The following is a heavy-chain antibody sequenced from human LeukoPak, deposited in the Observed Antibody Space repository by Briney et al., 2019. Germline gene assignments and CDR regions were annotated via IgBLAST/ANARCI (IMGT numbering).Heavy chain of an antibody. CDR1: GYTFTGYY. CDR3: ASLEYSYGPYADY. Sequence: GASVKVSCKASGYTFTGYYMHWVRQAPGQGLEWMGWINPNSGGTNYAQKFQGRVTMTRDTSISTAYMELSRLRSDDTAVYYCASLEYSYGPYADYWGQGTLVTVSS. J-gene: IGHJ4*02. D-gene: IGHD5-18*01. CDR2: INPNSGGT. V-gene: IGHV1-2*02.